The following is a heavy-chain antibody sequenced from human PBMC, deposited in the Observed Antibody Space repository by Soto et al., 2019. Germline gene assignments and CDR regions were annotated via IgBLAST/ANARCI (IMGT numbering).Heavy chain of an antibody. Sequence: SETLSLTCAVYGGSFSGYYWSWIRQPPGKGLEWIGEINHSGSTNYNPSLKSRVTISVDTSKNQFSLKLSSVTAADTAVYYCARGAPYYDFWSGIPGYYYYYYMDVWGKGTTVTVS. J-gene: IGHJ6*03. V-gene: IGHV4-34*01. CDR2: INHSGST. CDR3: ARGAPYYDFWSGIPGYYYYYYMDV. D-gene: IGHD3-3*01. CDR1: GGSFSGYY.